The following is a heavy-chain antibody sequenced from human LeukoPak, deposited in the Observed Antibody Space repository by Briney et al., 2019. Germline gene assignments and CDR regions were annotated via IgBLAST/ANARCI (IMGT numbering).Heavy chain of an antibody. CDR1: GFTFTDYW. D-gene: IGHD5-18*01. CDR2: IDQDGSEK. Sequence: GGSLRLSCAASGFTFTDYWMSWVRQAPGKGLEWVANIDQDGSEKYYVDSVKGRFTISRDNAKNSLYLQMNSLRAEDTAVYYCARDRGYFYWGQGTLVTVSS. J-gene: IGHJ4*02. CDR3: ARDRGYFY. V-gene: IGHV3-7*01.